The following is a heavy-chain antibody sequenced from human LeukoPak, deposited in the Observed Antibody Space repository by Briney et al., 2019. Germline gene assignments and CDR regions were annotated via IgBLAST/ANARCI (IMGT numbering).Heavy chain of an antibody. CDR2: INPNSGGT. CDR1: GYTFTGYY. V-gene: IGHV1-2*02. CDR3: ARVIGVVPAATDAFDI. D-gene: IGHD2-2*01. J-gene: IGHJ3*02. Sequence: ASVKVSCKASGYTFTGYYMHWVRQAPGQGLEWMGWINPNSGGTNYAQKFQGRVTMTRDTSISTAYMELSRLRSGDTAVYYCARVIGVVPAATDAFDIWGQGTMVTVSS.